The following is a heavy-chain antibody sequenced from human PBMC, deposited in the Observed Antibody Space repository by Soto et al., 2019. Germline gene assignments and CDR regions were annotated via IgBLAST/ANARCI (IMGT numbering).Heavy chain of an antibody. V-gene: IGHV3-30-3*01. CDR1: GFTFSSYA. CDR3: ARDLAADPYYYYGMDV. J-gene: IGHJ6*02. Sequence: GGSLRLSCAASGFTFSSYAMHWVRQAPGKGLEWVAVISYDGSNKYYADSVKGRFTISRDNSKNTLYLQMNSLRAEDTAVYYCARDLAADPYYYYGMDVWGQGTTVTVSS. CDR2: ISYDGSNK. D-gene: IGHD6-13*01.